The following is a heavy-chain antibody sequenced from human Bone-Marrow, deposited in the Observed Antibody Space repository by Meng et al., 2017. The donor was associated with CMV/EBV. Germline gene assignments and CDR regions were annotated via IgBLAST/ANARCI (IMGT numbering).Heavy chain of an antibody. CDR2: IYHSGST. Sequence: SETLSLTCTVSGYSISSGYYWGWIRQPPGKGLEWIGSIYHSGSTYYNPSLKSRVTISVDTSKNQFSLKLSSVTAADTAVYYCARDLIVATPDCWGQGTLVTRYS. J-gene: IGHJ4*02. CDR1: GYSISSGYY. CDR3: ARDLIVATPDC. V-gene: IGHV4-38-2*02. D-gene: IGHD5-12*01.